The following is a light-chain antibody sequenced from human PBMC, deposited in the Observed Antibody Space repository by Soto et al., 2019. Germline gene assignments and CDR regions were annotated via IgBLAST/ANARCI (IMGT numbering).Light chain of an antibody. CDR1: QRITNIY. CDR3: QQYGGLPLT. J-gene: IGKJ4*01. V-gene: IGKV3-20*01. CDR2: DAS. Sequence: EGVLTQSPGTLSLSPGERATLSCRASQRITNIYVGWYQQKPGQAPRLLIYDASSRAPGTPDRFSGSESGTDFTLTIGRLEPEDFAVYFCQQYGGLPLTFGGGTKVEIK.